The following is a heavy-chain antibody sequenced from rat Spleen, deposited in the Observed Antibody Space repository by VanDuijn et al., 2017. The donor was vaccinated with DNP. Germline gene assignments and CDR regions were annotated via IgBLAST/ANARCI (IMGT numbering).Heavy chain of an antibody. CDR1: GYSITSSYR. CDR3: VRTPRRYKYPYYWYFDF. CDR2: VKSAGST. V-gene: IGHV3-3*01. D-gene: IGHD1-5*01. J-gene: IGHJ1*01. Sequence: EVQLQESGPGLVKPSQSLSLTCSVTGYSITSSYRWYWIRKFPGNKLEWMGSVKSAGSTNYNPSLQSPISITRDTAKNQFCLQVNSVTTEDTATYYCVRTPRRYKYPYYWYFDFWGPGTMGTVSS.